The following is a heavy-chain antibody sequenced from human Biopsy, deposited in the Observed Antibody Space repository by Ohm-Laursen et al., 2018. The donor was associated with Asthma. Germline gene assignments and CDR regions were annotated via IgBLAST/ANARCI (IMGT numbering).Heavy chain of an antibody. J-gene: IGHJ2*01. Sequence: SDTLSFTCTVSGGSISSSYWSRIRQSPGKGLEWIGYIHHSGNTHYNPSLRSRVTISVDTSKNQLSLKLSSVTAADTAVYYCARDRSDPYTVKFDLWGRGTLVTVSS. CDR2: IHHSGNT. D-gene: IGHD4-17*01. V-gene: IGHV4-59*01. CDR1: GGSISSSY. CDR3: ARDRSDPYTVKFDL.